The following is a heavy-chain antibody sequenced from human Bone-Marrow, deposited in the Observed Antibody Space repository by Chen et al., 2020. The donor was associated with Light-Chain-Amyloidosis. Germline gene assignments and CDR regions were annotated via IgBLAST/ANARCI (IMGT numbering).Heavy chain of an antibody. V-gene: IGHV4-30-4*01. Sequence: QVQLQESGPGLVKPSQTLSLTCTVSGGSIRSGDYYCSWLRQPPGKGLQWIGYIYHSGSINHNPSLNSRVTMSVDTSRNQFSLKLTSVTAADTAVYYCAREVAANYNFYMDVWGKGTTVIVSS. J-gene: IGHJ6*03. CDR1: GGSIRSGDYY. CDR3: AREVAANYNFYMDV. D-gene: IGHD6-25*01. CDR2: IYHSGSI.